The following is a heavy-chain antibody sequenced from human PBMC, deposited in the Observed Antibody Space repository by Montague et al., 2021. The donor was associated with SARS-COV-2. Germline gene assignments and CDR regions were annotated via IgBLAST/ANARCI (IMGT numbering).Heavy chain of an antibody. CDR3: ARQDAWAYCGDECYRGWFDS. J-gene: IGHJ5*01. D-gene: IGHD2-21*01. CDR1: FGSISTYY. CDR2: IFYNGST. Sequence: SETLSLTCTVSFGSISTYYWSWIRQPPGKGLEWIGFIFYNGSTKYNPSXXRRVSISLDTSKNQFSLKLSSVTAADTAVYYCARQDAWAYCGDECYRGWFDSWGQETLVTVSS. V-gene: IGHV4-59*01.